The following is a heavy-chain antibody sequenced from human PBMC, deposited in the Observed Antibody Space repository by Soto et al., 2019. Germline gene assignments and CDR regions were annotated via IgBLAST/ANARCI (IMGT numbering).Heavy chain of an antibody. CDR2: INAGNVNT. Sequence: QVQLVQSGAEVKKPGASVKVSCKASGYTFTSYALHWVRQAPGQRLVWMGWINAGNVNTKYSQQFQGRVTITRDTSARTADMSLSSLRSEDTDVYSCAIVCISTSCQTYYYMDVWGKGTTVTVSS. CDR3: AIVCISTSCQTYYYMDV. D-gene: IGHD2-2*01. J-gene: IGHJ6*03. V-gene: IGHV1-3*01. CDR1: GYTFTSYA.